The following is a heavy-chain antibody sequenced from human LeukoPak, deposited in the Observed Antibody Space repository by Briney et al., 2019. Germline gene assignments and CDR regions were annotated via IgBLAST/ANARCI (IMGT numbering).Heavy chain of an antibody. V-gene: IGHV3-21*01. Sequence: GGSLRLSCAASGFTFSSYSMNWVRQAPGKGLEWVSSISSSSSYIYYADSVKGRFTISRDNAKNSLYLQMNSPRAEDTAVYYCARAYSGYDYQGRPTNFDYWGQGTLVTVSS. CDR2: ISSSSSYI. D-gene: IGHD5-12*01. CDR1: GFTFSSYS. CDR3: ARAYSGYDYQGRPTNFDY. J-gene: IGHJ4*02.